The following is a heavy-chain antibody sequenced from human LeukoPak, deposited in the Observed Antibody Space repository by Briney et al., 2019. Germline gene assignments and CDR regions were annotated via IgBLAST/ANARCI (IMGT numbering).Heavy chain of an antibody. CDR2: IKQDGSEK. CDR1: GFTFSSYA. Sequence: PGGSLRLSCAASGFTFSSYAMHWVRQAPGKGLEWVADIKQDGSEKYYVDSMKGRFFISRDNAKNSLYLQMNSLRAEDTAVYYCARDEDYTSSADLWGQGTLVTVSS. D-gene: IGHD6-6*01. CDR3: ARDEDYTSSADL. J-gene: IGHJ5*02. V-gene: IGHV3-7*01.